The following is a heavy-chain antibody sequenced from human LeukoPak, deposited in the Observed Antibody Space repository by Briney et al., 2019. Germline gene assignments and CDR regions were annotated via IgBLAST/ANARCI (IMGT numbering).Heavy chain of an antibody. J-gene: IGHJ5*02. Sequence: ASVKVSCKVSGYTLTELSMHWVRQAPGKGLEWMGGFDPEDGETIYAQKFQGRVTMTEDTSTDTAYMELSSLRSEDTAVYYCATGRGTMVRGVIRGVWFDPWGQGTLVTVS. CDR1: GYTLTELS. V-gene: IGHV1-24*01. CDR3: ATGRGTMVRGVIRGVWFDP. D-gene: IGHD3-10*01. CDR2: FDPEDGET.